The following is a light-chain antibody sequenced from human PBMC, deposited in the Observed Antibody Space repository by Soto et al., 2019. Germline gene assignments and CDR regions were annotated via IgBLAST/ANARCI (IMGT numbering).Light chain of an antibody. V-gene: IGKV2D-29*01. CDR1: QSLLHSDGKTF. CDR3: MQSLQHPYT. CDR2: EVS. J-gene: IGKJ2*01. Sequence: DIVMTQTPVSLSVTPGQPASISCKSSQSLLHSDGKTFLYWYLQRPGQPPQLLISEVSSRFSGVANRVSGSGSGTDFTLKISRVEAEEAGVYYCMQSLQHPYTFGQGTKLEIK.